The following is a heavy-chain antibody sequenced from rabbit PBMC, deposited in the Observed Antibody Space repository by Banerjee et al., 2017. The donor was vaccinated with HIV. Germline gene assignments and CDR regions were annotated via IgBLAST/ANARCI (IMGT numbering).Heavy chain of an antibody. CDR1: GFSFSSYW. D-gene: IGHD2-1*01. V-gene: IGHV1S45*01. J-gene: IGHJ4*01. CDR3: ARDDFGFNL. Sequence: QEQLVESGGDLVKPGGTLTLTCKASGFSFSSYWMCWVRQAPGKGLEWIASMDDGSGGSTYYASWAKGRFTISKTSSTTVTLQMTGLTAADTATYFCARDDFGFNLWGQGTLVTVS. CDR2: MDDGSGGST.